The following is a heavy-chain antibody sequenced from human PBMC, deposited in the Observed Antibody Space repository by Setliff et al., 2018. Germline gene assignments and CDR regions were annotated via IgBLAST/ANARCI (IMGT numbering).Heavy chain of an antibody. V-gene: IGHV7-4-1*02. CDR1: GYTFTTYA. CDR3: AREGVDTRSSTDYRYYMDV. J-gene: IGHJ6*03. D-gene: IGHD5-18*01. CDR2: INTNTGIP. Sequence: ASVKVSCKASGYTFTTYAMSWMRQAPGQGLEWMGWINTNTGIPSYAQGFTGRFVFSLDTSVDTAYLQINSLNPEDTALYYCAREGVDTRSSTDYRYYMDVWGKGTTVTVSS.